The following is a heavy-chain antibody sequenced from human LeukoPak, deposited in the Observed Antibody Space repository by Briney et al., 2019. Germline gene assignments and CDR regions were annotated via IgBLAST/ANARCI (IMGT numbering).Heavy chain of an antibody. J-gene: IGHJ4*02. CDR2: ISYDGSNK. CDR3: ARDNYAAAGYFDY. V-gene: IGHV3-30-3*01. D-gene: IGHD6-13*01. Sequence: PGRSLRLSCAASGFTFSSYAMHWVRQAPGKGLEWVAVISYDGSNKCYADSVKGRFTISRDNSKNTLYLQMNSLRAEDTAVYYCARDNYAAAGYFDYWGQGTLVTVSS. CDR1: GFTFSSYA.